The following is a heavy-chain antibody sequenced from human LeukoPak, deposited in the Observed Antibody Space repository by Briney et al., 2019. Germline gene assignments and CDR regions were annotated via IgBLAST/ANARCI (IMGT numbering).Heavy chain of an antibody. Sequence: PGGSLRLSCVASGFTFSSYGMHWVRQAPGKGLEWVAVVSYDGTNKVYADSVKGRFTISRDKSKNTLFLEMNSLRPEDTAVYYCAKDRGGDYEFSYYYGMDVWGQGTTVTVSS. D-gene: IGHD3-16*01. J-gene: IGHJ6*02. V-gene: IGHV3-30*18. CDR3: AKDRGGDYEFSYYYGMDV. CDR1: GFTFSSYG. CDR2: VSYDGTNK.